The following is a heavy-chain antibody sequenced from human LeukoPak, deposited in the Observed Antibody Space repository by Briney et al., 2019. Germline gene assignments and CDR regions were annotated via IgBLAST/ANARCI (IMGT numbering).Heavy chain of an antibody. D-gene: IGHD3-22*01. J-gene: IGHJ4*02. CDR2: ISGKSSYI. Sequence: GGSLRLSCAASGFTFSDYSMNWVRQAPGKGLEWVSSISGKSSYIYYADSVKGQFTISRDNARKSVYLQMNSLRAEDTAVYYCAREIYDSSGYYDYWGQGTLVTVSS. V-gene: IGHV3-21*01. CDR3: AREIYDSSGYYDY. CDR1: GFTFSDYS.